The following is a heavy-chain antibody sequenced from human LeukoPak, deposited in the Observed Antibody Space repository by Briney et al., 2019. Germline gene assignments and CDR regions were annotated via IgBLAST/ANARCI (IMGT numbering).Heavy chain of an antibody. J-gene: IGHJ4*02. V-gene: IGHV4-59*01. D-gene: IGHD6-13*01. CDR3: ARVDSSNWYEYRGYFDY. CDR2: IYYSGST. Sequence: PSETLSLTCTVSDGAIAGYSWSWIRQPPGKGLEWIGYIYYSGSTNYNPSLKSRVTISVDTSKNQFSLKLSSVTAADTAVYYCARVDSSNWYEYRGYFDYWGQGTLVTVSS. CDR1: DGAIAGYS.